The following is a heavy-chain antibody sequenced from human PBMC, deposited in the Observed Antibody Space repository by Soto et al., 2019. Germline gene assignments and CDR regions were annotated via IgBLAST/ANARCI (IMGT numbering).Heavy chain of an antibody. Sequence: QVQLMQSGAEVKKPGASVKVSCKASGDTFTDYYIHWVRQAPGQGLEWMGTVNPSGGHTTYAQHFLGRVTMTRDTSTRTLSMDLTSLTSDDTAIYYCARGGHFVGVTAALDYWGQGTLVTVSS. V-gene: IGHV1-46*01. CDR3: ARGGHFVGVTAALDY. CDR1: GDTFTDYY. CDR2: VNPSGGHT. D-gene: IGHD2-21*02. J-gene: IGHJ4*02.